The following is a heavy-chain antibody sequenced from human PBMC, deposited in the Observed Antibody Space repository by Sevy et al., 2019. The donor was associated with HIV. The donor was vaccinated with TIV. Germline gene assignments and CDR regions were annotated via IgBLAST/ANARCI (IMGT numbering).Heavy chain of an antibody. D-gene: IGHD4-17*01. CDR2: ISNSGNTI. J-gene: IGHJ4*02. Sequence: GGSLRLSCTASGFTFSSYEMTWVRQAPGKGLEWVSYISNSGNTIHYSDSVKGRFTISRDNSKNSLYLQMNSLRAEDTAVYYCARDVPYSATTVPHFDYWGRGTLVTVSS. V-gene: IGHV3-48*03. CDR1: GFTFSSYE. CDR3: ARDVPYSATTVPHFDY.